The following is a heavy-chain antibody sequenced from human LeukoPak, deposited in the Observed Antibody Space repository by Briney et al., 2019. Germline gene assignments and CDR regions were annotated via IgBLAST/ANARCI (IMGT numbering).Heavy chain of an antibody. J-gene: IGHJ6*02. CDR2: IYIGGNT. D-gene: IGHD3-10*01. CDR1: EFTVSSNY. V-gene: IGHV3-53*01. Sequence: GGSLRLSCAASEFTVSSNYMHWVRQAPGKGLEWVSLIYIGGNTFYADSVKGRFTISRDNSKNTLYLQMNSLRAEDTAVYYCAREDGSGSYPGSYYGMDVWGQGTTVIVSS. CDR3: AREDGSGSYPGSYYGMDV.